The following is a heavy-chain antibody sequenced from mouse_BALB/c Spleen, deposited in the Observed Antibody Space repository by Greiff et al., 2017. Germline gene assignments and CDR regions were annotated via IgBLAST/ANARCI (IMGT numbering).Heavy chain of an antibody. CDR2: IDPENGNT. Sequence: VQLQQPGAELVKPGASVKLSCKASGYTFTSYWMHWVKQRPGQGLEWIGWIDPENGNTIYDPKFQGKASITADTSSNTAYLQLSSLTSEDTAVYYCANWDVNYWGQGTTRTVSS. CDR1: GYTFTSYW. J-gene: IGHJ2*01. CDR3: ANWDVNY. D-gene: IGHD4-1*01. V-gene: IGHV14-1*02.